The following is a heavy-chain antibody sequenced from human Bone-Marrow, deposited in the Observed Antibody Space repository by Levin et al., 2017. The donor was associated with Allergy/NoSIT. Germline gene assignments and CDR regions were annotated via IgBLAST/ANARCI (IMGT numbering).Heavy chain of an antibody. CDR1: GYTFTSYG. D-gene: IGHD6-13*01. V-gene: IGHV1-3*01. Sequence: ASVKVSCKASGYTFTSYGIHWVRQAPGQRLEWMGWINAGNDNTKYSQKFQGRGTITRDTSASTAYMELSSLGSEDTAVYYCAREINRGSSWYDYWGQGTLVTVSS. CDR3: AREINRGSSWYDY. CDR2: INAGNDNT. J-gene: IGHJ4*02.